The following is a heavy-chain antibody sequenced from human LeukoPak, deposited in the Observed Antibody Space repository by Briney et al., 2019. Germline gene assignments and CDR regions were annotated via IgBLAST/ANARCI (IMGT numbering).Heavy chain of an antibody. J-gene: IGHJ4*02. Sequence: SETLSLTCAVYGGSFSGYYWSWIRQPPGKGLEWIGEINHSGSTNYNPSLKSRVTISVDTSKNQFSLKLSSVTAADTAVYYCARSAGDGSGYYRFVQGYFDYWGQGTLVTVSS. CDR1: GGSFSGYY. V-gene: IGHV4-34*01. D-gene: IGHD3-22*01. CDR2: INHSGST. CDR3: ARSAGDGSGYYRFVQGYFDY.